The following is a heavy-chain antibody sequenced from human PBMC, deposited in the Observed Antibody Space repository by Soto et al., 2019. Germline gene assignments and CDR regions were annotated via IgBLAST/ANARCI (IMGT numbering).Heavy chain of an antibody. D-gene: IGHD5-18*01. Sequence: PSETLSLTCTVSGGSISSYYWSWIRQSPGKGPEWIGYVYYSGSTNYNPSLKSRVTISVDTSKNQFSLKLSSVTAADTAVYYCARTLYSYGPRFDYWGQGTLVTVSS. CDR3: ARTLYSYGPRFDY. CDR1: GGSISSYY. J-gene: IGHJ4*02. V-gene: IGHV4-59*01. CDR2: VYYSGST.